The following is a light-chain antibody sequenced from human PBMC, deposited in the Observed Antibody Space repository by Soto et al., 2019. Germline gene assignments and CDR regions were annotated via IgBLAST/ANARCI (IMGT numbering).Light chain of an antibody. V-gene: IGKV1-5*03. CDR2: KAS. Sequence: DIQMTQSPSTLSVSVGDRVTITCRASQSISSWLAWYQQKPGKAPKSLIYKASSLESGVPSRFSGSGSGTEFTLTISSLQPDDFATYYFQQYSIYPITFGQGTRLEIK. CDR3: QQYSIYPIT. CDR1: QSISSW. J-gene: IGKJ5*01.